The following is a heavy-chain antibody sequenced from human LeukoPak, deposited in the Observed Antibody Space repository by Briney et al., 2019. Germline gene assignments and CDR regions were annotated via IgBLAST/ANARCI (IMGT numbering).Heavy chain of an antibody. V-gene: IGHV4-61*01. CDR1: GGSVSSGSYY. CDR2: IYYSGST. Sequence: PSETLSLTCTVSGGSVSSGSYYWSWIRQPPGKGLEWIGYIYYSGSTNYNPSLKSRVTISVDTSENQFSLKLSSVTAADTAVYYCAREVVRRLGSHYFDYWGQGTLVTVSS. CDR3: AREVVRRLGSHYFDY. D-gene: IGHD7-27*01. J-gene: IGHJ4*02.